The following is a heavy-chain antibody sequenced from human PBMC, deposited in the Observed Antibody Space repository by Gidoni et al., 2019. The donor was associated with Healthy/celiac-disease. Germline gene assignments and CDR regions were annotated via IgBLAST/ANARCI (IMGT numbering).Heavy chain of an antibody. D-gene: IGHD3-10*01. Sequence: QVRLVQSGAEVKKPGASVTVSWKGAGYTFTSYYMHWLRQAPGQGLEWMGIINPSGGSTSYAQKFQGRVTMTRDTSTSTVYRELRSLRSEDTAVYYCARDSSGLDYWGQGTLVTVSS. CDR1: GYTFTSYY. CDR2: INPSGGST. V-gene: IGHV1-46*01. J-gene: IGHJ4*02. CDR3: ARDSSGLDY.